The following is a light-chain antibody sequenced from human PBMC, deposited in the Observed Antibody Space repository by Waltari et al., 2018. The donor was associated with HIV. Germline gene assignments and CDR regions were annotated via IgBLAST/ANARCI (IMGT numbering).Light chain of an antibody. V-gene: IGKV3-20*01. CDR1: QSVSSNY. J-gene: IGKJ2*01. CDR3: QQYGSSPYT. Sequence: EIVLTQSHDTLSLSPGERAALSCRASQSVSSNYLAWYQQKLGQAPRLLIYGASSRATGIPDTFSGSGSGTDFTLTISRLEPEDFAVYYCQQYGSSPYTFGQGTKLEIK. CDR2: GAS.